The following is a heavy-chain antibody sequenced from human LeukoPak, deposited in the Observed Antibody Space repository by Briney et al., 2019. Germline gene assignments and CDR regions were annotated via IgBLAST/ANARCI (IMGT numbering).Heavy chain of an antibody. Sequence: GSLRLSCAASGFTFSDEYMSWIRQAPGKGLEWISYISNTGSSIVYADSVKGRFTISRDNAKNSLYLQMNSLTVEDTAVYYCARDPYNGGGYGAFDFWGQGTMVTVSS. V-gene: IGHV3-11*04. J-gene: IGHJ3*01. CDR1: GFTFSDEY. CDR3: ARDPYNGGGYGAFDF. D-gene: IGHD3-22*01. CDR2: ISNTGSSI.